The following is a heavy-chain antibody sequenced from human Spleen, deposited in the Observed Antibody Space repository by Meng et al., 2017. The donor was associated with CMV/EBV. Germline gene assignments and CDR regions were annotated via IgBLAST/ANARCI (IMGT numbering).Heavy chain of an antibody. Sequence: SETLSLTCTVSGGSISSYYWSWIRQHPGKGLEWIGYIYYSGSTYYNPSLKSRVTISVDTSKNQFSLKLSSVTAADTAVYYCARVPLIRFLEWSIDYWGQGTLVTVSS. V-gene: IGHV4-59*06. CDR1: GGSISSYY. CDR2: IYYSGST. J-gene: IGHJ4*02. D-gene: IGHD3-3*01. CDR3: ARVPLIRFLEWSIDY.